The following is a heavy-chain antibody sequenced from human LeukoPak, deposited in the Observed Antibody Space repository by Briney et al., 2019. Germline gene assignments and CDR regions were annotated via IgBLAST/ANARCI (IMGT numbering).Heavy chain of an antibody. D-gene: IGHD4-23*01. V-gene: IGHV1-46*01. J-gene: IGHJ4*02. CDR1: GYTFTSYY. CDR2: INPSGGST. CDR3: AREGEVRDYGGNPAGFDY. Sequence: ASVKVSCKASGYTFTSYYMHWVRQAPGQGLEWMGIINPSGGSTSYAQKFQGRVTMTRDTSTSTVYMELSSLRSEDTAVYYCAREGEVRDYGGNPAGFDYWGQGTLVTVSS.